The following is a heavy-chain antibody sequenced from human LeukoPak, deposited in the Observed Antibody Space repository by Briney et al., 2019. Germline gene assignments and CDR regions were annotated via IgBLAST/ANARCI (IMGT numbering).Heavy chain of an antibody. Sequence: NPSQTLSLTCTVSGGSISSSSYYWGWIRQPPGKGLEWIGSIYYSGSTYYNPSLKSRVTISVDTSKNQFSLKLSSVTAADTAVYYCARPKDRDGDYWGQGTLVTVSS. D-gene: IGHD5-24*01. V-gene: IGHV4-39*01. CDR3: ARPKDRDGDY. CDR1: GGSISSSSYY. J-gene: IGHJ4*02. CDR2: IYYSGST.